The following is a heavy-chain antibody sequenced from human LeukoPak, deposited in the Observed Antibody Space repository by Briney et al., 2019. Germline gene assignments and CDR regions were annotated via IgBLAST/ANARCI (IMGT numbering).Heavy chain of an antibody. CDR1: GGSISSSSYH. CDR3: AREYSRSVVAGSRPDL. D-gene: IGHD2-21*01. V-gene: IGHV4-39*02. J-gene: IGHJ4*02. CDR2: MYYRGTT. Sequence: PSVTLSLTCSVSGGSISSSSYHWGWIRQSPGKGLEWIGSMYYRGTTYENSSLKSRLTLSIDTSNNQFSLKLTSVTAADTAVYFCAREYSRSVVAGSRPDLWGQGLLVTVSS.